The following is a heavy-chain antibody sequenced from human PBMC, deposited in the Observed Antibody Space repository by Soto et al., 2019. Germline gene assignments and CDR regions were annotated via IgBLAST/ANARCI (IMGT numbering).Heavy chain of an antibody. CDR1: GYSFTSYW. Sequence: PGESLKISCKGSGYSFTSYWIGWVRQMPGKGLEWMGIIYPGDSDTRYSPSFQGQVTISADKSISTAYLQWSSLKVSDTAMYYCARLGYYDFWSGEIYYYYGMDVWGQGTTVTVSS. V-gene: IGHV5-51*01. CDR2: IYPGDSDT. D-gene: IGHD3-3*01. CDR3: ARLGYYDFWSGEIYYYYGMDV. J-gene: IGHJ6*02.